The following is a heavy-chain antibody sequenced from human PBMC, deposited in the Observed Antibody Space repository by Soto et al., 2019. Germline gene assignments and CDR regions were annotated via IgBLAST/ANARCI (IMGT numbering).Heavy chain of an antibody. CDR3: ARTPLYYDSNGYFFDY. V-gene: IGHV3-33*01. D-gene: IGHD3-22*01. CDR2: IWYDGSNK. J-gene: IGHJ4*02. CDR1: GFTFSNYG. Sequence: QVQLVESGGGVVQPGRSLRLSCAASGFTFSNYGMHWVRQAPGKGLEWVAVIWYDGSNKYYADSVKGRFTIYRDNSKNTLYLQMNSLRAEDTAVYYCARTPLYYDSNGYFFDYWGQGTLVTGSS.